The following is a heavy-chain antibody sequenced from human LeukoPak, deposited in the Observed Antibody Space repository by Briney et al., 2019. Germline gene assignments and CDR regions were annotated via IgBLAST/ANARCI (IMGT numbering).Heavy chain of an antibody. CDR1: GGSISSSSYY. J-gene: IGHJ3*02. V-gene: IGHV4-39*01. CDR2: IYYGGTT. Sequence: SETLSLTCTVSGGSISSSSYYWGWIRQPPGEELEWIGRIYYGGTTYYNPSLKSRVTISVDTSKDQFSLKLSSVTAADTAVYYCARAYSGYEGEVFDIWGQGTMVTVSS. D-gene: IGHD5-12*01. CDR3: ARAYSGYEGEVFDI.